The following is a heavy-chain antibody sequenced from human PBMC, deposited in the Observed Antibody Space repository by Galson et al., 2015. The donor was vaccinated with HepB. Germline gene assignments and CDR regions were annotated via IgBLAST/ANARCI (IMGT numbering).Heavy chain of an antibody. CDR3: AGGDYGDYWAHYYGMDV. CDR1: GFTFSSYS. Sequence: SLRLSCAASGFTFSSYSMNWVRQAPGKGLEWVSYISSSSSTIYYADSVKGRFTISRDNAKNSLYLQMNSLRDEDTAVYYCAGGDYGDYWAHYYGMDVWGQGTTVTVSS. D-gene: IGHD4-17*01. CDR2: ISSSSSTI. V-gene: IGHV3-48*02. J-gene: IGHJ6*02.